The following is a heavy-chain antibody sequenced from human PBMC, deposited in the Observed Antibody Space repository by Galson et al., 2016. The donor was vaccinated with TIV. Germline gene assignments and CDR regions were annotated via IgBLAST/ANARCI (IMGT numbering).Heavy chain of an antibody. CDR3: ARHSQLKVAAGFDF. V-gene: IGHV1-69*10. CDR1: GGTFINHA. CDR2: IIPILGII. J-gene: IGHJ4*02. D-gene: IGHD6-13*01. Sequence: SVKVSCKASGGTFINHAFTWVRQAPGQGLEWMGGIIPILGIINYAQKFQGRVTISADKSTDTVYLELPSLRSDDTAVYFCARHSQLKVAAGFDFWGQGTLVTVSS.